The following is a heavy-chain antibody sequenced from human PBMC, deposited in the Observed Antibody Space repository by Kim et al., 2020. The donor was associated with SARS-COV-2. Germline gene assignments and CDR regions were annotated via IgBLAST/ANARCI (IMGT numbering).Heavy chain of an antibody. Sequence: GGSLRLSCAASGFTFSSYWMSWVRQAPGKGLEWVANIKKDGSEKYYVDSVKGRFTISRDNAKNSLYLQMNSLRAEDTAVYYCAREDRRITMVRGVKDALDSWGQGTMVTVSS. J-gene: IGHJ3*02. CDR2: IKKDGSEK. CDR3: AREDRRITMVRGVKDALDS. V-gene: IGHV3-7*03. CDR1: GFTFSSYW. D-gene: IGHD3-10*01.